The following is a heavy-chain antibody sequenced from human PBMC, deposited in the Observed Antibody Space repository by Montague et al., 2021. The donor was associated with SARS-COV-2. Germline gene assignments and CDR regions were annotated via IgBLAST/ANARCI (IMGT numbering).Heavy chain of an antibody. D-gene: IGHD5-12*01. CDR3: AGDRGRFWHFDL. J-gene: IGHJ2*01. CDR1: GGSISSYY. Sequence: SETLSLTCTLSGGSISSYYWNWIRQSPGKGLEWIGYIYYSGSTKYNPSLKSRVTISVDTSKSQMSLRLNSVTAADTAVYYCAGDRGRFWHFDLWGRGTLV. CDR2: IYYSGST. V-gene: IGHV4-59*01.